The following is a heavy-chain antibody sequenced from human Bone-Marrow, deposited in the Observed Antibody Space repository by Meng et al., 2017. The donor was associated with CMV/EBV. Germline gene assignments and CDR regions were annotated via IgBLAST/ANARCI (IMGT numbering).Heavy chain of an antibody. Sequence: CAASGFTFSKYGMNWVRQVPGEGLEWVSRINSDGTTTTYADSVKGRFTISRDNAKNTLYLQMNSLRPEDTAVYYCARMTSILTRGFDPWGQGTLVTVSS. D-gene: IGHD2/OR15-2a*01. V-gene: IGHV3-74*01. CDR2: INSDGTTT. CDR1: GFTFSKYG. CDR3: ARMTSILTRGFDP. J-gene: IGHJ5*02.